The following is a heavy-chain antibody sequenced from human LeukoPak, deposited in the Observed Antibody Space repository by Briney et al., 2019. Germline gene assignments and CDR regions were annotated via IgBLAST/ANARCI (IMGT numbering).Heavy chain of an antibody. CDR1: GGTFNTFA. CDR2: IIPMFGAT. J-gene: IGHJ4*02. V-gene: IGHV1-69*13. Sequence: SVKVSCKASGGTFNTFAFNWVRQAPGQGLEWVGEIIPMFGATHYAQRFQDRITVTADESTNTVYLELSSLRSEDTAVYFCARGPSRDTADYWGQGTLVTVSS. CDR3: ARGPSRDTADY. D-gene: IGHD5-18*01.